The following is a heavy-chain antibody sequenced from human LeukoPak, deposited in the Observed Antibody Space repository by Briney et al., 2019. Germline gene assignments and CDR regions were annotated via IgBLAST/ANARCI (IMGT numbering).Heavy chain of an antibody. CDR2: ISSHSSYI. V-gene: IGHV3-21*01. Sequence: GGSLRLSCAASGFIFSDYSMDWVRQAPGKGLEWVSSISSHSSYIYYADSVKGRLTISRDNAKNSLFLQMNTLRAEDMAVYYCARESDNGGNHDAFDIWGQETMVTVSS. D-gene: IGHD2-8*01. CDR3: ARESDNGGNHDAFDI. J-gene: IGHJ3*02. CDR1: GFIFSDYS.